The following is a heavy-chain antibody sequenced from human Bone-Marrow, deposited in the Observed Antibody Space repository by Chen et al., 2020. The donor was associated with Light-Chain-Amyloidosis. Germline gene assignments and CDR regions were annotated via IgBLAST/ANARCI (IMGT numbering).Heavy chain of an antibody. CDR2: INPNSGGT. CDR1: GYTFTGYY. J-gene: IGHJ4*02. V-gene: IGHV1-2*02. Sequence: QVQLVQSGAEVKKPGASVKVSCKASGYTFTGYYMHWGRQAPGQGLEWMGWINPNSGGTNYAQKFQGSVTMTRDTSIRTAYMELSRLGSDDTAVYYCARGAERGYSGYESTNFDYWGQGTLVTVSS. D-gene: IGHD5-12*01. CDR3: ARGAERGYSGYESTNFDY.